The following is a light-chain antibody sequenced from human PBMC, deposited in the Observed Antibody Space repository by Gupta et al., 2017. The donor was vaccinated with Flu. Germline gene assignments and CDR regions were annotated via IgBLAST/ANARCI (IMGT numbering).Light chain of an antibody. V-gene: IGKV3-15*01. CDR3: QQYDESPPIT. CDR1: QSVSSY. Sequence: IVMTKSQDTLSVSPGERAPLSCRASQSVSSYLAWDQHKPGRAPRLLIYGASTRATGIADRFSGSGSGTEXTLTISXLQSEDFAVYYCQQYDESPPITFGXGTRLEIK. CDR2: GAS. J-gene: IGKJ5*01.